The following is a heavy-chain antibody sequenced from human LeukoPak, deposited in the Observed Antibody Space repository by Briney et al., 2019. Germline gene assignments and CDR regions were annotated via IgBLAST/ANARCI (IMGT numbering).Heavy chain of an antibody. CDR3: ARHKQALWFGDPGPFDI. Sequence: SETLSLTCTVSGGSISSYYWSWIRQPPGKGLEWIGYIYYSGSTNYNPSLKSRVTISVDTSKNQFSLKLSSVTAADTAVYYCARHKQALWFGDPGPFDIWGQGTMVTVSS. J-gene: IGHJ3*02. V-gene: IGHV4-59*08. CDR1: GGSISSYY. CDR2: IYYSGST. D-gene: IGHD3-10*01.